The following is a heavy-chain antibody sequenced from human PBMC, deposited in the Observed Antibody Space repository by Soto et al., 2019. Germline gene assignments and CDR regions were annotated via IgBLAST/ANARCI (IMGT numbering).Heavy chain of an antibody. CDR1: GFTRGSYA. J-gene: IGHJ4*02. V-gene: IGHV3-23*01. CDR2: ISGSGGST. CDR3: AKDRRVAFGVVTCFDY. Sequence: GGSLRLACAASGFTRGSYAMSWVGQAPGKGLEWVSAISGSGGSTYYADSVKGRFTISRDNSKNTLYLQMNSLRAEDTAVYYCAKDRRVAFGVVTCFDYWGQGTLVTVSS. D-gene: IGHD3-3*01.